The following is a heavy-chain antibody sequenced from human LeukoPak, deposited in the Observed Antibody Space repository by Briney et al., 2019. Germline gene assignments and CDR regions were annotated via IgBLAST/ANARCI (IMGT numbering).Heavy chain of an antibody. Sequence: GGSLRLSCAASGFTFSSYAMSWVRQAPGKGLEWVSAISGSGGSTYYADSVKGRFPISRVNSKNTLYLQMNSLRAEDTAVYYCAKDGDGYYFDYWGQGTLVTVSS. CDR1: GFTFSSYA. V-gene: IGHV3-23*01. CDR3: AKDGDGYYFDY. J-gene: IGHJ4*02. CDR2: ISGSGGST.